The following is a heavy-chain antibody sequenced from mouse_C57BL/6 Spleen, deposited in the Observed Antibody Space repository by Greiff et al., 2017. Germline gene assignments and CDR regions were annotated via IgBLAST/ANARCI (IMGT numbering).Heavy chain of an antibody. Sequence: VKLVESGAELARPGASVKLSCKASGYTFTSYGISWVKQRTGQGLEWIGEIYPRSGNTYYNEKFKGKATLTADKSSSTAYMELRSLTSEDSAVYFCAREEGYFDDWGQGTTLTVSS. CDR3: AREEGYFDD. CDR2: IYPRSGNT. CDR1: GYTFTSYG. J-gene: IGHJ2*01. V-gene: IGHV1-81*01.